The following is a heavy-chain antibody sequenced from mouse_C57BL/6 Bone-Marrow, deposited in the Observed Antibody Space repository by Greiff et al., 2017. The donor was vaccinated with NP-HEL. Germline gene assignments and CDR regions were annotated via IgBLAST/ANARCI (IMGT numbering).Heavy chain of an antibody. Sequence: QVQLQQPGAELVKPGASVKVSCKASGYTFTSYWMHWVKQRPGQGLEWIGRIHPSDRDTNYNQKFKGKATLTVDKSSSTAYMQLSSLTSEDSAVYYCAIPDDYDGYYYAMDYWGQGTSVTVSS. D-gene: IGHD2-4*01. CDR1: GYTFTSYW. J-gene: IGHJ4*01. CDR3: AIPDDYDGYYYAMDY. V-gene: IGHV1-74*01. CDR2: IHPSDRDT.